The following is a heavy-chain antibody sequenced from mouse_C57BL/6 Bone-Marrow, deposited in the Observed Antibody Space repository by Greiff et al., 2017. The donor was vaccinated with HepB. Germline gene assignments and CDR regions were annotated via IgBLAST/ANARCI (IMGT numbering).Heavy chain of an antibody. CDR1: GFSFNTYA. J-gene: IGHJ1*03. CDR3: VRHPGSSYWYFDV. V-gene: IGHV10-1*01. D-gene: IGHD1-1*01. CDR2: IRSKSNNYAT. Sequence: DVQLVESGGGLVQPKGSLKLSCAASGFSFNTYAMNWVRQAPGKGLEWVARIRSKSNNYATYYADSVKDRFTISRDASETMLYLQMNNLKTEDTAMYYCVRHPGSSYWYFDVWGTGTTVTVSS.